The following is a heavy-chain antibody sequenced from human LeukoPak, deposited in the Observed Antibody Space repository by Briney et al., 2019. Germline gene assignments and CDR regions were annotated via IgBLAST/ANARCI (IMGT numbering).Heavy chain of an antibody. Sequence: GESLKISCRTSGYTFISYWIGWVRQMTGKGLEWIGVIYPDDSDTRYRPSLQGQVPISAEKSISTAYLQWSSLKASDTAMYYCASPRIEAMSRRNWIFDFWGQGTLVTVSS. CDR3: ASPRIEAMSRRNWIFDF. V-gene: IGHV5-51*01. CDR1: GYTFISYW. D-gene: IGHD5-18*01. CDR2: IYPDDSDT. J-gene: IGHJ4*02.